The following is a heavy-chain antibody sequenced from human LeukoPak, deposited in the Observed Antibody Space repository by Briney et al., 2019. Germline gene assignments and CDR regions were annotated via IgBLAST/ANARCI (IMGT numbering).Heavy chain of an antibody. J-gene: IGHJ4*02. V-gene: IGHV1-2*02. CDR2: INPNSGGT. D-gene: IGHD3-22*01. Sequence: GASVKVSCKASGYTFTDYYMHWVRQAPGQGLEWMGWINPNSGGTNSAQKFQGRVTMTRDTSISTAYMELSSLRSEDTAVYYCARDNDSSSFDYWGQGTLVTVSS. CDR3: ARDNDSSSFDY. CDR1: GYTFTDYY.